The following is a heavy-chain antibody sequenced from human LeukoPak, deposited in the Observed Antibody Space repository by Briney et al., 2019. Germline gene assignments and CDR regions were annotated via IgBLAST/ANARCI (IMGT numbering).Heavy chain of an antibody. CDR3: ARLSILTGYSSYYFDY. CDR1: GFTFSAYG. D-gene: IGHD3-9*01. V-gene: IGHV3-21*01. J-gene: IGHJ4*02. Sequence: PGGSLRLSCAASGFTFSAYGINWVRQAPGKGLEWVSSISNIGTYIYYADSVKGRFSISRDNAKNSLYLQMDSLRVEDTAVYFCARLSILTGYSSYYFDYWGRGALVTVSS. CDR2: ISNIGTYI.